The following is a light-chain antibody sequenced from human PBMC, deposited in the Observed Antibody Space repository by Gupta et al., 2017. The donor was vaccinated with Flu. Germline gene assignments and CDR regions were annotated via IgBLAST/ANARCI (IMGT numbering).Light chain of an antibody. CDR3: QQSYSTFWT. CDR2: AAS. Sequence: DIQMTQSPSSLSASVGDRVTITCRASQNIFSSLNWYQQKPGKAPKLLIHAASSLQSGVPSRFSGSGSGTDFSLTISSLQPEDIATYYCQQSYSTFWTFGQGTKVELK. V-gene: IGKV1-39*01. J-gene: IGKJ1*01. CDR1: QNIFSS.